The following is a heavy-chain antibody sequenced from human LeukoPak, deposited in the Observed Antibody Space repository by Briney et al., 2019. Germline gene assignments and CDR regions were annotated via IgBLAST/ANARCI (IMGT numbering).Heavy chain of an antibody. V-gene: IGHV1-3*01. CDR2: INAGNGNT. D-gene: IGHD6-13*01. J-gene: IGHJ4*02. CDR3: ASRGIAAAGTTPFDY. CDR1: GYTFTSYA. Sequence: ASVKVSCKASGYTFTSYAMHWVRQAPGQRLEWMGWINAGNGNTKYSQKSQGRVTITRDTSASTAYMELSSLRSEDTAVYYCASRGIAAAGTTPFDYWGQGTLVTVSS.